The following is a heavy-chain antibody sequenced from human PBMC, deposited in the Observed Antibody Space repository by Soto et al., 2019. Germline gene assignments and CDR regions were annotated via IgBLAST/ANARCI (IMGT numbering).Heavy chain of an antibody. CDR3: ARGTCGGDSCSSFPFDY. Sequence: QVQLVQSGAEVKKPGASVKVSCKASGYTFTSYAVHWVRQAPGQRLEWMGWINAANGNTIYSQKFQGRVSITRDTSASTAYMELSSLRSEDTAVYSCARGTCGGDSCSSFPFDYWGQGTLVTVSS. D-gene: IGHD2-21*01. CDR2: INAANGNT. CDR1: GYTFTSYA. J-gene: IGHJ4*02. V-gene: IGHV1-3*01.